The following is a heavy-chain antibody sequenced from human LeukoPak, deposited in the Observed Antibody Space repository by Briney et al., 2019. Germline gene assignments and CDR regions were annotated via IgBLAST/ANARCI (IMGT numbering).Heavy chain of an antibody. D-gene: IGHD2-15*01. Sequence: KSSETLSLTCTVSGGSISSYYWSWIRQPPGKGLEWIGYIYYSGNTNYSPSLKSRVTISVDTSKNQFSLKLSSVTAADTAVYYCARHVSGSFAMDVWGQGTTVTVSS. CDR1: GGSISSYY. CDR3: ARHVSGSFAMDV. CDR2: IYYSGNT. J-gene: IGHJ6*02. V-gene: IGHV4-59*08.